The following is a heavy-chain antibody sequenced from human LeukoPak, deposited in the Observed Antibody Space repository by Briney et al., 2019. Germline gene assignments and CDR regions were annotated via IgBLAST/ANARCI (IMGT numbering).Heavy chain of an antibody. V-gene: IGHV4-4*07. D-gene: IGHD1-20*01. CDR1: GGSISSYY. CDR3: AREVTGTSVVYYMDV. Sequence: SETLSLTCTVSGGSISSYYWSWIRQPAGKGLEWIGRIYTSGSTNYNPSLKSRVTMSVDTSKNQYSLKLSSVTAADTAVYYCAREVTGTSVVYYMDVWGKGTMVTVSS. J-gene: IGHJ6*03. CDR2: IYTSGST.